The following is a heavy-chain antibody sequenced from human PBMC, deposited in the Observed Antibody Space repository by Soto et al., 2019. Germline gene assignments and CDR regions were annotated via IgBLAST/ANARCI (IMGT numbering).Heavy chain of an antibody. CDR2: INPNSGGT. D-gene: IGHD6-13*01. V-gene: IGHV1-2*04. CDR1: GYTFTGYY. Sequence: QVQLVQSGAEVKKPGASVKVSCKASGYTFTGYYMHWVRQAPGQGLEWMGWINPNSGGTNYAQKFQGWVTMTRDTSISTAYMELSRLRSDDTAVYYCARGGSSLGRNYYYGMDVWGQGTTVTVSS. J-gene: IGHJ6*02. CDR3: ARGGSSLGRNYYYGMDV.